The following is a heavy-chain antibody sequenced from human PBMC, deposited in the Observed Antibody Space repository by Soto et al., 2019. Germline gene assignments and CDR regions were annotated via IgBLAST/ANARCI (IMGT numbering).Heavy chain of an antibody. Sequence: ASVKVSCKASGYTFTSYGISWVRQATGQGLEWMGWISAYNGNTNYAQKLQGRVTMTTDTSTSTAYMELRSLRSDDTAVYYCAREKKAYYGSGSYGIFDYWGQGTLVTVSS. CDR2: ISAYNGNT. J-gene: IGHJ4*02. V-gene: IGHV1-18*01. D-gene: IGHD3-10*01. CDR3: AREKKAYYGSGSYGIFDY. CDR1: GYTFTSYG.